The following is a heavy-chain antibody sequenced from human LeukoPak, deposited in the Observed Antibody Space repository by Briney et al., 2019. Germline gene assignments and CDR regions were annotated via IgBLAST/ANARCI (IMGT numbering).Heavy chain of an antibody. D-gene: IGHD4-17*01. Sequence: GESPKTFCCGFGYSFTSYWNGWVRHLPGKSLGEMVIIYHHDSDTRYSPSFQGQVTISADTSISTAYLQWSSVNASDTAMYYCARRVSGDHFDYWGQGTLVTVSS. CDR1: GYSFTSYW. CDR3: ARRVSGDHFDY. J-gene: IGHJ4*02. CDR2: IYHHDSDT. V-gene: IGHV5-51*01.